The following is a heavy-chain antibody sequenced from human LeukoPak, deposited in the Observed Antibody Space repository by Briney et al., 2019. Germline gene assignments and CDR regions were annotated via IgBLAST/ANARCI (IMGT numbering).Heavy chain of an antibody. CDR1: GGTFGSYA. Sequence: ASVKGSCKASGGTFGSYAISWVRQAPGQGLEWMGGIIPIFGTANYAQKFQGRVTITADESTSTAYMELSSLRSEDTAVYYCARGRPYGSGRYSDYWGQGTLVTVSS. D-gene: IGHD3-10*01. CDR2: IIPIFGTA. CDR3: ARGRPYGSGRYSDY. J-gene: IGHJ4*02. V-gene: IGHV1-69*13.